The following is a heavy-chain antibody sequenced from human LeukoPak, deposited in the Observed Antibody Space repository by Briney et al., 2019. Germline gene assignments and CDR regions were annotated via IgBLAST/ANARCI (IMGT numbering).Heavy chain of an antibody. D-gene: IGHD5-18*01. CDR2: ISGSGGST. J-gene: IGHJ5*02. Sequence: GGSLRLSCAASGFTFSSYAMSWVRQAPRKGLEWVSAISGSGGSTYYADSVKGRFTISRDNSKNTLYLQMNSPRAEDMAVYYCAKADLQLWLNPGSWGQGTLVTVSS. V-gene: IGHV3-23*01. CDR3: AKADLQLWLNPGS. CDR1: GFTFSSYA.